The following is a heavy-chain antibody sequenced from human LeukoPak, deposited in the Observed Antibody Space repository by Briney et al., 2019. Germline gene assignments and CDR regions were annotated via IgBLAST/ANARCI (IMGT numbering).Heavy chain of an antibody. D-gene: IGHD3-22*01. CDR1: GFTFSSYS. J-gene: IGHJ2*01. V-gene: IGHV3-21*01. Sequence: GGSLRLSCAASGFTFSSYSMNWVRQAPGKVLEWVSSINSNSRYKYYADSVKGRFTISRDNAKNSLYLQMNSLRAEDTAVYYCARSRQHQYNSSGHYEIFNWYFDLWGRGTLVTVSS. CDR2: INSNSRYK. CDR3: ARSRQHQYNSSGHYEIFNWYFDL.